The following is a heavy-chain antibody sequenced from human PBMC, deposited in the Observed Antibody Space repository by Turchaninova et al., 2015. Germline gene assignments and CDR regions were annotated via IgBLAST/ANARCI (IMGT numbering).Heavy chain of an antibody. J-gene: IGHJ4*02. CDR3: GSGVGANPLFDY. CDR1: GFTFSMSG. Sequence: QVQLVESGGGVVHPGMSLRLSCAASGFTFSMSGMHWVRQAPGKGLVWVATMSYERNDKYYADYVKGRFTISRDNSKNTLNLQMNSMRPEDTAIYYCGSGVGANPLFDYWGQGTLVSVSS. V-gene: IGHV3-30*03. CDR2: MSYERNDK. D-gene: IGHD1-26*01.